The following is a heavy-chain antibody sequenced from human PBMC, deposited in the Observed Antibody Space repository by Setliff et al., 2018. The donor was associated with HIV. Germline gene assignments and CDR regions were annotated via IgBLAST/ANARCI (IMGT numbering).Heavy chain of an antibody. J-gene: IGHJ2*01. CDR2: IYWDDDK. Sequence: SGPTLVNPTQTLTLTCTFSGFLFSTNRVGVGWIRQPPGKALEWLALIYWDDDKRYSPSLKSRLTFTKGTSKNQVVLTMTNMDPVDTATYYCAHNINWGSDWYFDLWGRGTLVTVSS. CDR3: AHNINWGSDWYFDL. D-gene: IGHD7-27*01. V-gene: IGHV2-5*02. CDR1: GFLFSTNRVG.